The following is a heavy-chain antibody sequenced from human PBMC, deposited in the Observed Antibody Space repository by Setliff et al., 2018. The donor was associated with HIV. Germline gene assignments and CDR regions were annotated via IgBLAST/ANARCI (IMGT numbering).Heavy chain of an antibody. V-gene: IGHV3-66*03. Sequence: PGGSLRLSCAASGFTVTNHYMSWVRQAPEKGLEWVSIIISSGGTYYADSVKGRFTVSRDNSKNTLYLQVNSLRPEDTAVYYCAREVSSGYWGQGTLVTVSS. CDR3: AREVSSGY. D-gene: IGHD3-22*01. CDR2: IISSGGT. CDR1: GFTVTNHY. J-gene: IGHJ4*02.